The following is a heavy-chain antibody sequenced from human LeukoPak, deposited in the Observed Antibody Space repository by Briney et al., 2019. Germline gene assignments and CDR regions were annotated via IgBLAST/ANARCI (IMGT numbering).Heavy chain of an antibody. CDR1: GFTVSSNY. CDR3: ARDLTGYREYYFDY. J-gene: IGHJ4*02. Sequence: GGSLRLSCAASGFTVSSNYMSWVRQAPGKGLEWVSVIYSGGSTYYADSVKGRFTLSRDNAKNSLYLQMNSLRAEDTAVYYCARDLTGYREYYFDYWGQGTLVTVSS. D-gene: IGHD3-9*01. V-gene: IGHV3-53*01. CDR2: IYSGGST.